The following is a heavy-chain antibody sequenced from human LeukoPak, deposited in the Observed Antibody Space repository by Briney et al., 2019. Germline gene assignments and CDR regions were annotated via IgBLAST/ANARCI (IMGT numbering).Heavy chain of an antibody. CDR2: INPSGGST. Sequence: ASVKVSCEASGYTFTSYYMHWVRQAPGQGLEWMGIINPSGGSTSYAQKFQGRVTMTRDTSTRTVYMELSSLRSEDTAVYYCARDWWFAPDYWGQGTLVTVSS. J-gene: IGHJ4*02. D-gene: IGHD2-15*01. CDR3: ARDWWFAPDY. CDR1: GYTFTSYY. V-gene: IGHV1-46*01.